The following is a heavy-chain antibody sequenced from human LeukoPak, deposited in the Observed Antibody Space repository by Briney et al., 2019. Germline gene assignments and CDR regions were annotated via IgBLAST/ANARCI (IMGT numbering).Heavy chain of an antibody. D-gene: IGHD6-13*01. CDR2: ISSSSSYI. CDR1: GFTFSSYS. Sequence: PGGSLRPSCAASGFTFSSYSMNWVRQAPGKGLEWVSSISSSSSYIYYADSVKGRFTISRDNAKNSLYLQMNSLRAEDTAVYYCARDLAAAGAFDYWGQGTLVTVSS. CDR3: ARDLAAAGAFDY. V-gene: IGHV3-21*01. J-gene: IGHJ4*02.